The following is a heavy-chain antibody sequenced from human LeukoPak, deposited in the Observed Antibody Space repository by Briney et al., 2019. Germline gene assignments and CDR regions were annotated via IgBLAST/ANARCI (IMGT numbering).Heavy chain of an antibody. CDR3: AREAEVATFDY. Sequence: GGTLRLSCAASGFTFSNYGMSWVRQAPGKGLEWVSVISGSGGSTHYADSVKGRFTISRDNSKNTLYLQMGSLRAEDMAVYYCAREAEVATFDYWGQGTLVTVSS. CDR2: ISGSGGST. V-gene: IGHV3-23*01. CDR1: GFTFSNYG. J-gene: IGHJ4*02. D-gene: IGHD5-12*01.